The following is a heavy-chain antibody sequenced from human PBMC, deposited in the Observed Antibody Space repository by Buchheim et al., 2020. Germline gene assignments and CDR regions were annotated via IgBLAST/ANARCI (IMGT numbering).Heavy chain of an antibody. D-gene: IGHD2/OR15-2a*01. CDR1: GFTFRNYW. CDR2: INEDGTEK. J-gene: IGHJ5*02. CDR3: AKHNIP. V-gene: IGHV3-7*03. Sequence: EVYLVESGGGLVQPGGSLRLSCAASGFTFRNYWMNWVRQAPGKGLEWVANINEDGTEKYYVDSVKGRFTISRDNAMRSVYLQMSSLRVVDTAVYYCAKHNIPWGQGT.